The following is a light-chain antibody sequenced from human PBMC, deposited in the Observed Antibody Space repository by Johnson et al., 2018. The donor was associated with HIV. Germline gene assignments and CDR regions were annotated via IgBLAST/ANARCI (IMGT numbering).Light chain of an antibody. CDR3: GTWDNSLNVNV. J-gene: IGLJ1*01. CDR1: SSNIGNNY. CDR2: DND. Sequence: QSVLTQPPSVSAAPGQKVTISCSGSSSNIGNNYVSWYQQVPGTAPKLLISDNDKRPSGIPDRFSGSKSGASATLDITGLQTGDEADYYCGTWDNSLNVNVFGTGTKVTVL. V-gene: IGLV1-51*01.